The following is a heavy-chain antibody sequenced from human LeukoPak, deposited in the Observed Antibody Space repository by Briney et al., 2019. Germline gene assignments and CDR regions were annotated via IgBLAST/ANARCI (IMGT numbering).Heavy chain of an antibody. CDR3: ARVFSGSYLGLHYYYYMDV. D-gene: IGHD1-26*01. CDR1: GFTFSSYA. J-gene: IGHJ6*03. Sequence: GGSLRLSCAASGFTFSSYAMSWVRQAPGKGLEWVSAISGSGGSTYYADSVKGRFTISRDNSKNTLYLQMNSLRAEDTAVYYCARVFSGSYLGLHYYYYMDVWGKGTTVTVSS. V-gene: IGHV3-23*01. CDR2: ISGSGGST.